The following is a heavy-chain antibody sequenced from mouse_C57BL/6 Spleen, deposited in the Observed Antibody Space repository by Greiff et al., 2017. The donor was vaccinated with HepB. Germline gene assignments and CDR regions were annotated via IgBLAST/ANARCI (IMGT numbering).Heavy chain of an antibody. Sequence: EVQLQHSGPELVKPGASVKISCKASGYTFTDYYMNWVKQSHGKSLEWIGDINPNNGGTSYNQKFKGKATLTVDKSSSTAYMELRSLTSEDSAVYYCARSGHYTTVVDWYFDVWGTGTTVTVSS. CDR3: ARSGHYTTVVDWYFDV. CDR2: INPNNGGT. D-gene: IGHD1-1*01. V-gene: IGHV1-26*01. CDR1: GYTFTDYY. J-gene: IGHJ1*03.